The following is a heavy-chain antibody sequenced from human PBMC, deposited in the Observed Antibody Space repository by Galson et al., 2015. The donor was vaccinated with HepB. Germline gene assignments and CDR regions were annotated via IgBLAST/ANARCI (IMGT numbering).Heavy chain of an antibody. Sequence: CAISGDSVSSNSAAWNWIRQSPSGGLEWLGRTYYRSKWYNNYAVSVKSRITINPDTSKNQFSLQLNSVTPEDTALYYCARAKGYFDLWGRGTLVTVSS. J-gene: IGHJ2*01. V-gene: IGHV6-1*01. CDR1: GDSVSSNSAA. CDR3: ARAKGYFDL. CDR2: TYYRSKWYN.